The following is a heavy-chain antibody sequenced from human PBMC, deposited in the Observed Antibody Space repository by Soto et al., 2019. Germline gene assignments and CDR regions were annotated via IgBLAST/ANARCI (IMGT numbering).Heavy chain of an antibody. J-gene: IGHJ4*02. Sequence: VRQAPGKGLEWVSSISSSSSYIYYADSVKGRFTISRDNAKNSLYLQMNSLRAEDTAVYYCARDPPAIFGVVISNYFDYWGQGTLVTVSS. CDR2: ISSSSSYI. CDR3: ARDPPAIFGVVISNYFDY. D-gene: IGHD3-3*01. V-gene: IGHV3-21*01.